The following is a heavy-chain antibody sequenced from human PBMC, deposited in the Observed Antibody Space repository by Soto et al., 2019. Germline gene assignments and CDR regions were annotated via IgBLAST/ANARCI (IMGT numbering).Heavy chain of an antibody. V-gene: IGHV1-18*01. J-gene: IGHJ3*02. CDR2: ISANNGKT. CDR1: GYTFTSYG. Sequence: ASVKVSCKASGYTFTSYGISWVRQAPGQGLEWMGGISANNGKTNYAQKLQGRVTITADESTSTAYMELSSLRSEDTAVYYCAREESSSWSDSDAFDIWGQGTMVTVSS. CDR3: AREESSSWSDSDAFDI. D-gene: IGHD6-13*01.